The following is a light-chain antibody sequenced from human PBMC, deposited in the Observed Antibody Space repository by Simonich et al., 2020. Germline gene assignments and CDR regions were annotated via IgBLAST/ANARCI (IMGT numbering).Light chain of an antibody. V-gene: IGLV3-21*03. J-gene: IGLJ2*01. CDR3: QVWDSSSDVV. CDR2: DDS. Sequence: SYVLTQPPSVSVAPGKTARITCGGNNIGSKSVHWYQQKPGQAPVLVVYDDSDRPSGITERFSGSNSGNTATLTISRVEAGDEADYYGQVWDSSSDVVFGGGTKLTVL. CDR1: NIGSKS.